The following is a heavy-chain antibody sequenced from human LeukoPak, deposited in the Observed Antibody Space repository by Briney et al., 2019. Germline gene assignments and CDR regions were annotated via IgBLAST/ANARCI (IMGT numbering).Heavy chain of an antibody. CDR2: IKQDGSEK. CDR1: GFTFSSYW. J-gene: IGHJ4*02. D-gene: IGHD3-22*01. V-gene: IGHV3-7*01. Sequence: GGSLRLSCVASGFTFSSYWMSWVRQAPGKGLEWVANIKQDGSEKYYVDSVKGRFTISRDNAKNSLYLQMNSLRAEDTAVYCCARDQRKYYYDSSGYYDYWGQGTLVTVSS. CDR3: ARDQRKYYYDSSGYYDY.